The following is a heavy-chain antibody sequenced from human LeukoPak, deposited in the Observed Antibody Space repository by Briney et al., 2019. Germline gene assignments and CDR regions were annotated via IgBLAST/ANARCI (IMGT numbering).Heavy chain of an antibody. CDR3: ARGLGRYGGIDY. CDR2: IYSGGGT. D-gene: IGHD3-16*01. Sequence: GGSLRLSCAASGFSVSSNDMSWVRQAPGKGLEWVSVIYSGGGTYYADSVKGRFTISRDNSKSTLYLQMNSLRAEDTAVYYCARGLGRYGGIDYWGQGTLVTVSS. J-gene: IGHJ4*02. V-gene: IGHV3-53*01. CDR1: GFSVSSND.